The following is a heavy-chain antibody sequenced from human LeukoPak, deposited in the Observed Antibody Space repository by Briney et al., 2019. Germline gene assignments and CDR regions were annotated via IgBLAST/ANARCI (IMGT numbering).Heavy chain of an antibody. J-gene: IGHJ4*02. D-gene: IGHD3-22*01. V-gene: IGHV4-59*08. CDR1: GGSISSYY. Sequence: PSETLSLTCTVSGGSISSYYWSWIRQPPGKGLEWIGYIYYSGSTNYNPSLKSRVTISVDTSKNQFSLKLSSVTAADTAVYYCARHRLKSPSSGLYYWGQGTLVTVSS. CDR2: IYYSGST. CDR3: ARHRLKSPSSGLYY.